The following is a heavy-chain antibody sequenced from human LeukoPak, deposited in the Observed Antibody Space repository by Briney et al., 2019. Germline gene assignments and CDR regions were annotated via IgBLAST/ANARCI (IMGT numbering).Heavy chain of an antibody. CDR1: GYTFTSYG. CDR2: IIPIFGTA. V-gene: IGHV1-69*13. J-gene: IGHJ4*02. D-gene: IGHD4-23*01. CDR3: ARWDYGGNPGNY. Sequence: GASVKVSCKASGYTFTSYGISWVRQAPGQGLEWMGGIIPIFGTANYAQKFQGRVTITADESTSTAYMELSSLRSEDTAVYYCARWDYGGNPGNYWGQGTLVTVSS.